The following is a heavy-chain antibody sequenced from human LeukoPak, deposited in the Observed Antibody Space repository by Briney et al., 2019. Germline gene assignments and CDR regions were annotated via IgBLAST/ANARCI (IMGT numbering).Heavy chain of an antibody. J-gene: IGHJ5*02. Sequence: PSETLSLTCAVSGGSISSGGYSWSWLRQPPGKGLEWIGYIYHSGSTYYNPSLKSRVTISVDRSKNQFSLKLSSVTAADTAVYYCARGAPTVVTQNWFDPWGQGTLVTVSS. V-gene: IGHV4-30-2*01. CDR3: ARGAPTVVTQNWFDP. CDR1: GGSISSGGYS. D-gene: IGHD4-23*01. CDR2: IYHSGST.